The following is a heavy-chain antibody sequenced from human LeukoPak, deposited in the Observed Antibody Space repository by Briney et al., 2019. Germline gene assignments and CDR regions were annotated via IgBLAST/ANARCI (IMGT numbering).Heavy chain of an antibody. CDR3: ARGVFPTSYFDY. CDR2: INPNSGGT. Sequence: ASVKVSFTASGYTFTFYYMHWVRQAPGQGLEWMGWINPNSGGTNYAQKFQGRVTMTRDTSISTAYMELSRLRSDDTAVYYCARGVFPTSYFDYWGQGTLVTVTS. CDR1: GYTFTFYY. V-gene: IGHV1-2*02. J-gene: IGHJ4*02. D-gene: IGHD3-10*01.